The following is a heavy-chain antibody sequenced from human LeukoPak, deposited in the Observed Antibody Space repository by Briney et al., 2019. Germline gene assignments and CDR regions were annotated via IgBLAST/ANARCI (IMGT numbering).Heavy chain of an antibody. CDR2: ISSSSSSI. D-gene: IGHD3-10*01. CDR1: GFTFSSYS. Sequence: GGSLRLSCAASGFTFSSYSMNWVRQAPGKGLECVSSISSSSSSIYYADSVKGRFTISRDNAENSLYLQMNSLRAEDTAVYYCARVPYGSGSYYLDYWGQGTLVTVSS. J-gene: IGHJ4*02. CDR3: ARVPYGSGSYYLDY. V-gene: IGHV3-21*01.